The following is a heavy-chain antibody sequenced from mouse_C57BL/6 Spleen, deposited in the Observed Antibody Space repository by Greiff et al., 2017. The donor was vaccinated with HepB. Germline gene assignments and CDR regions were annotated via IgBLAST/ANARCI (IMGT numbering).Heavy chain of an antibody. D-gene: IGHD1-1*01. CDR3: ARRGIYYGHFDY. Sequence: EVQLQQSGPELVKPGASVKISCKASGYTFTDYYMNWVKQSHGKSLEWIGDINPNNGGTSYNQKFKGKATLTVDKSSSTAYMELRSLTSEDSAVYYCARRGIYYGHFDYWGQGTTLTVSS. CDR1: GYTFTDYY. CDR2: INPNNGGT. V-gene: IGHV1-26*01. J-gene: IGHJ2*01.